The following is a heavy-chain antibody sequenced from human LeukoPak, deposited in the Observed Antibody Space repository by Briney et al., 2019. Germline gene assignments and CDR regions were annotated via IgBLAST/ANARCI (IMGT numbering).Heavy chain of an antibody. D-gene: IGHD3-10*01. CDR1: GFSPSTNGMG. J-gene: IGHJ6*02. V-gene: IGHV2-5*02. CDR3: AHRPRFGKNYGMDV. Sequence: SGPTLVNPTQTLTLTCTFSGFSPSTNGMGVGWIRQPPGKALEWLALIYWDDDKRYSPSLKSRLTITKDTSKNQVVLTMTNMDPVDTATYYCAHRPRFGKNYGMDVWGQGTTVTVSS. CDR2: IYWDDDK.